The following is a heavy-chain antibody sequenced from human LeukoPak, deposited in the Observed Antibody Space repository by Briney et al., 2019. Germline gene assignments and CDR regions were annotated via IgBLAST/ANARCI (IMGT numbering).Heavy chain of an antibody. CDR1: GYTFTSYY. CDR2: INPSGGST. CDR3: ARGQDGSSSWYTNPNAYYFDY. J-gene: IGHJ4*02. D-gene: IGHD6-13*01. V-gene: IGHV1-46*01. Sequence: ASVKVSCKASGYTFTSYYMHWVRQAPGQGLEWMGIINPSGGSTSYAQKFQGRVTITADESTSTAYMELSSLRSEDTAVYYCARGQDGSSSWYTNPNAYYFDYWGQRTLVTVSS.